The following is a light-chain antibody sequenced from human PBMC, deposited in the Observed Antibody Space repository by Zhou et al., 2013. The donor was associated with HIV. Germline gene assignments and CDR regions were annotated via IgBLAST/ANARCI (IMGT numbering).Light chain of an antibody. Sequence: EVVMTQSPATLSVSPGERATLSCRASQNIVSNLAWYQHKPGQAPRLLIYGASSRATGIPDRFSGSGSGTDFTLTISRLEPEDFAVYYCQHYGSSLYTFGQGTRLEIK. J-gene: IGKJ2*01. V-gene: IGKV3-20*01. CDR2: GAS. CDR3: QHYGSSLYT. CDR1: QNIVSN.